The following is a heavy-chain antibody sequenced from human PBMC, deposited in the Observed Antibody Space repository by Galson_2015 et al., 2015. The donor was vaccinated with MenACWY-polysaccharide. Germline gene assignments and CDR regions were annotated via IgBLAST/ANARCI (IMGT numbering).Heavy chain of an antibody. D-gene: IGHD2/OR15-2a*01. CDR3: AKVDGPGGFYGLDH. CDR1: GFSFGSSA. CDR2: ISSSGGST. Sequence: SLRLSCAASGFSFGSSAMTWVRQAPGTGLEWVSLISSSGGSTYYAESVTGRFTISRDNFKNTLFLQMNSLRAGDTAIYYCAKVDGPGGFYGLDHWGQGTPVLVSS. V-gene: IGHV3-23*01. J-gene: IGHJ4*02.